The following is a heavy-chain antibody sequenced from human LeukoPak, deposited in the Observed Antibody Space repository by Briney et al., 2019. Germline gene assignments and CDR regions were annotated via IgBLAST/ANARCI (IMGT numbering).Heavy chain of an antibody. V-gene: IGHV3-30*03. CDR3: ATPYSYGYYFDY. CDR2: ISYDGSNK. CDR1: GXTFSNYD. D-gene: IGHD5-18*01. J-gene: IGHJ4*02. Sequence: GRSLRLSCATSGXTFSNYDLHWVRQAPGKGLEWVAVISYDGSNKYFADSVKGRFTISRDNSENTLYLQMNSLRAEDTAVYYCATPYSYGYYFDYWGQGTLVTVSS.